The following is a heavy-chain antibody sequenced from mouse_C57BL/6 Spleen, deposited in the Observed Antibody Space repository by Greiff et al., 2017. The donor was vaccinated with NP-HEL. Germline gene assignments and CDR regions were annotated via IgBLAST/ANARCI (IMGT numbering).Heavy chain of an antibody. V-gene: IGHV5-17*01. CDR2: ISSGSSTI. Sequence: EVKVEESGGGLVKPGGSLKLSCAASGFTFSDYGMHWVRQAPEKGLEWVAYISSGSSTIYYADTVKGRFTISRDNAKNTLFLQMTSLRSEDTAMYYCARENYYGSSYVAWFAYWGQGTLVTVSA. CDR1: GFTFSDYG. CDR3: ARENYYGSSYVAWFAY. D-gene: IGHD1-1*01. J-gene: IGHJ3*01.